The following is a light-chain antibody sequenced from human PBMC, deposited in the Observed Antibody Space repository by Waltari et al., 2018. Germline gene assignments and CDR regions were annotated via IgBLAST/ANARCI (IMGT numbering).Light chain of an antibody. CDR2: VNSDGSY. V-gene: IGLV4-69*01. Sequence: QLMLTQSPSASASLGASVKLTCTLNSGHSDYAIAWHQQQPEKGPRYLMKVNSDGSYIKGDGIPDRFSGSSSVAERYLTISSRQSEDEADYYCQTGGFGIWVFGGGTKLTVL. J-gene: IGLJ3*02. CDR3: QTGGFGIWV. CDR1: SGHSDYA.